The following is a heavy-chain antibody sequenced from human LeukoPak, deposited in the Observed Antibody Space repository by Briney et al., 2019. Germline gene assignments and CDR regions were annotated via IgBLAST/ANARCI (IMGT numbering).Heavy chain of an antibody. D-gene: IGHD4-17*01. CDR1: GGSFSGYY. CDR3: ARAPSVTTLDY. CDR2: INHSGST. V-gene: IGHV4-34*01. J-gene: IGHJ4*02. Sequence: SSETLSLTCAVYGGSFSGYYWSWIRQPPGKGLEWIGEINHSGSTNYNPSLKSRVTISVDTSKNQFSLKLSFVTAADTAVYYCARAPSVTTLDYWGQGTLVTVSS.